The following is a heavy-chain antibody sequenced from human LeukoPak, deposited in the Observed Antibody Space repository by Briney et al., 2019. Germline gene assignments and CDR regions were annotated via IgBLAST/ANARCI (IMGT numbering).Heavy chain of an antibody. V-gene: IGHV1-8*01. J-gene: IGHJ5*02. CDR3: ARERRGFRFDP. CDR1: GXTFTSYD. Sequence: ASGKVSCKASGXTFTSYDINWVRQATGQGLEWVGGMNTNSGNTGYAQKFQGRVTMTRNTSISTAYMELSSLRSEDTAVYYCARERRGFRFDPWGQGTLVTVSS. D-gene: IGHD3-10*01. CDR2: MNTNSGNT.